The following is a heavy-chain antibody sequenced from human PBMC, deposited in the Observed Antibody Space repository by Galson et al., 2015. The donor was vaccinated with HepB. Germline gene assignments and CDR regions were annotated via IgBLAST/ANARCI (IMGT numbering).Heavy chain of an antibody. CDR1: GFTFSDYY. J-gene: IGHJ5*02. CDR2: ISSSSSYT. CDR3: ARDMYYDSSGYSSNWFDP. D-gene: IGHD3-22*01. V-gene: IGHV3-11*06. Sequence: SLRLSCAASGFTFSDYYMSWIRQAPGKGLEWVSYISSSSSYTNYADSVKGRFTISRDNAKNSLYLQMNSLRAEDTAVYYCARDMYYDSSGYSSNWFDPWGQGTLVTVSS.